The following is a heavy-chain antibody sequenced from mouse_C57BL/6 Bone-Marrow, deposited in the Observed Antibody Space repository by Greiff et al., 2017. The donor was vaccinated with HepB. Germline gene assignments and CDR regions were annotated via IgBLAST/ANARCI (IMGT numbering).Heavy chain of an antibody. V-gene: IGHV1-50*01. CDR1: GYTFTSYW. J-gene: IGHJ2*01. D-gene: IGHD2-5*01. Sequence: QVQLQQPGAELVKPGASVKLSCKASGYTFTSYWMQWVKQRPGQGLEWIGEIDPSDSYTNYNQKFKGKATLTVDTSSSTAYMQLSSLTSEDSAVYYCARTILTLDYWGQGTTLTVSS. CDR3: ARTILTLDY. CDR2: IDPSDSYT.